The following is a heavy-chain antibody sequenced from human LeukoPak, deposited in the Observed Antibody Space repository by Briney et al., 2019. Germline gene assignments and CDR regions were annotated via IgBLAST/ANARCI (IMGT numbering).Heavy chain of an antibody. J-gene: IGHJ2*01. D-gene: IGHD5-24*01. Sequence: SEKVSCKASGGSFNNYAISWVRQAPGQGLEWVGRIVPIFGIANSEQKFQDRVTITADKSTSKAYMELRSLRSEDTAVYYCARDLEMATTLYWYFDLWGRGTLVTVSS. CDR2: IVPIFGIA. V-gene: IGHV1-69*04. CDR3: ARDLEMATTLYWYFDL. CDR1: GGSFNNYA.